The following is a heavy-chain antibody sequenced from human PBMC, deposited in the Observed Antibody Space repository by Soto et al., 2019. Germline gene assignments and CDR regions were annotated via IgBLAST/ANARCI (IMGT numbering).Heavy chain of an antibody. CDR1: GFTFSAYW. J-gene: IGHJ3*02. CDR3: ARARQLAYFDI. D-gene: IGHD6-13*01. Sequence: EVQLVESGGGLVQPGGSLRLSCAASGFTFSAYWMSWFRQAPGKGLEWVANIKQDGSEKYYVDSVKGRFTISRDNAKNSLCLQMNSLRAEDTAVYYCARARQLAYFDIWGQGTMVTVSS. CDR2: IKQDGSEK. V-gene: IGHV3-7*01.